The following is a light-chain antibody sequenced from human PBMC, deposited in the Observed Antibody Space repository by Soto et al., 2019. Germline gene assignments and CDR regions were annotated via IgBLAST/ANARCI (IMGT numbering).Light chain of an antibody. V-gene: IGLV1-40*01. CDR3: QSYDSSLSAWV. CDR1: SSNIGAGYD. CDR2: GNS. J-gene: IGLJ3*02. Sequence: QSVLTQPPSVSGAPGERVTISCTGSSSNIGAGYDVHWYQQLPGTAPKPLIYGNSNRPSGVPDRFSGSKSGTSASLAITGLQAEDEADYYCQSYDSSLSAWVFGGGTKLTVL.